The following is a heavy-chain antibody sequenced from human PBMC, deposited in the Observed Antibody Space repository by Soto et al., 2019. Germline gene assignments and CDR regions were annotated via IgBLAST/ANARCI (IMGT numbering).Heavy chain of an antibody. D-gene: IGHD3-3*01. Sequence: ASVKVSFKASGYTFTSYDINWVRQATGQGLEWMGWMNPNSGNTGYAQKFQGRVTMTRNTSISTAYVELSSLRSEDTAVYYCAKIDFWSGYYTFDYWGQGTLVTVSS. J-gene: IGHJ4*02. CDR1: GYTFTSYD. V-gene: IGHV1-8*01. CDR3: AKIDFWSGYYTFDY. CDR2: MNPNSGNT.